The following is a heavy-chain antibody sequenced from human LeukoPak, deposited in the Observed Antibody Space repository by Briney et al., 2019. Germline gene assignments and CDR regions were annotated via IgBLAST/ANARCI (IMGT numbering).Heavy chain of an antibody. CDR2: MNPNSGNT. D-gene: IGHD1-26*01. J-gene: IGHJ4*02. CDR3: ATLLPGIVGAYYDY. CDR1: GFTFTSND. Sequence: ASVKVSCKATGFTFTSNDINSVRQATGQGIEWMGWMNPNSGNTGYAQKFQGRVTITRDTSITTAYMEMSSLRSEDTAVYYCATLLPGIVGAYYDYWGQSTLVTVSS. V-gene: IGHV1-8*01.